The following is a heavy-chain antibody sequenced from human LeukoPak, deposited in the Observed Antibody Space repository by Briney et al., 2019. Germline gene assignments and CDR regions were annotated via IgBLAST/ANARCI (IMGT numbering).Heavy chain of an antibody. Sequence: ASVKVSCKASGYTFTGYYMHWGRQAPGQGLEWMGWINPNSGGTNYAQKFQGRVTMTRDTSISTAYMELSRLRSDDTAVYSCARFRRQWVGGGGDAFDIWGQGTMVTVSS. J-gene: IGHJ3*02. CDR2: INPNSGGT. V-gene: IGHV1-2*02. CDR3: ARFRRQWVGGGGDAFDI. D-gene: IGHD6-19*01. CDR1: GYTFTGYY.